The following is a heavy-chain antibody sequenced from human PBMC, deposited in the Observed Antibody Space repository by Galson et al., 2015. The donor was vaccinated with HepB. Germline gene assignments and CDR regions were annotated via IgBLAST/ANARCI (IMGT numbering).Heavy chain of an antibody. CDR1: GYSFIDHY. D-gene: IGHD2-21*02. CDR3: ARVKVTVFDY. V-gene: IGHV1-2*06. Sequence: SVKVSCKASGYSFIDHYIHWVRQAPGQGLEWMGRINPNSGGTNFAQKFQGRVTMTRDTSISTAYMELNILRSDDTAVYYCARVKVTVFDYWGQGTLVTVSP. J-gene: IGHJ4*02. CDR2: INPNSGGT.